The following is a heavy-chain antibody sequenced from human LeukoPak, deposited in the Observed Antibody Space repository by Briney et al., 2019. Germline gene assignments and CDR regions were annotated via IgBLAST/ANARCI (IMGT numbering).Heavy chain of an antibody. V-gene: IGHV5-51*01. Sequence: GESLKISCKGSGYSFTSYWIGWVRQIPGKGLECMGIIHPGDSDTTYSPSFQGQVTISADKSIRTAYLQWNSLKASDTAMYYCARLSSGWYLGAFDIWGQGTMVTVSS. CDR1: GYSFTSYW. J-gene: IGHJ3*02. CDR2: IHPGDSDT. D-gene: IGHD6-19*01. CDR3: ARLSSGWYLGAFDI.